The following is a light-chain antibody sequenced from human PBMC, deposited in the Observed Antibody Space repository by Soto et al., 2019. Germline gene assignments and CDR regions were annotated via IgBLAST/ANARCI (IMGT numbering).Light chain of an antibody. V-gene: IGLV2-23*01. CDR3: CSYARGSTYV. CDR2: EGS. CDR1: SSDVGSYNL. Sequence: QSVLTQPASVSGSPGQSITISRTGTSSDVGSYNLVSWYQQHPGKAPKLMIYEGSKRPSGVSNRFSGSKSGNTASLTISGLQAEDEADYYCCSYARGSTYVFGTGTKVTVL. J-gene: IGLJ1*01.